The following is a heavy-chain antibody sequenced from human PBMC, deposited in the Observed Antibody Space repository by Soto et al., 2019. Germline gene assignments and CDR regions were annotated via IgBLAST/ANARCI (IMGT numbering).Heavy chain of an antibody. CDR1: GFSLTTGGVA. J-gene: IGHJ2*01. Sequence: QITLKESGPTLVKPTQTLTLTCTFSGFSLTTGGVAVGWIRPPPGKALEWLALIYWDDDKRYSPSLKSRLSITKDTSKNQVVLTMTNMDPVDTATYYCAHSECSGADGDSRWYVGLWGRGTLVTVSS. D-gene: IGHD2-15*01. CDR2: IYWDDDK. V-gene: IGHV2-5*02. CDR3: AHSECSGADGDSRWYVGL.